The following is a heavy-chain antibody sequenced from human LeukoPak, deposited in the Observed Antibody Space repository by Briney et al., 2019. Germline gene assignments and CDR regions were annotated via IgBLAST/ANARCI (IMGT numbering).Heavy chain of an antibody. CDR1: GGSISSYY. J-gene: IGHJ3*02. CDR2: IYYSGST. CDR3: ARVGYYDSSGYYKRGAFDI. D-gene: IGHD3-22*01. Sequence: PSETLSLTCTVSGGSISSYYWSWIRQPPGKGLEWIGYIYYSGSTNYNPSLKSRVTISVDTSKNQFSLKLSSVTAADTAVYYCARVGYYDSSGYYKRGAFDIWGQGTMVTVSS. V-gene: IGHV4-59*01.